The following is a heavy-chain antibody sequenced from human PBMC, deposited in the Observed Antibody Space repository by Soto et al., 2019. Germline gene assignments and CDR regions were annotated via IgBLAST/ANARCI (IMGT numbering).Heavy chain of an antibody. CDR2: INPILTMS. D-gene: IGHD3-10*01. V-gene: IGHV1-69*02. CDR1: GDAFSFYT. Sequence: QVQLVQSGAEVKKPGSSVRVSCKASGDAFSFYTINWVRQAPGLGLEWMGRINPILTMSNYAQKFQGRVTFAADKSTSTDYMVLSSLRSEDTAMYFCATSYGSGYRAFDYWGQGALVTVSS. J-gene: IGHJ4*02. CDR3: ATSYGSGYRAFDY.